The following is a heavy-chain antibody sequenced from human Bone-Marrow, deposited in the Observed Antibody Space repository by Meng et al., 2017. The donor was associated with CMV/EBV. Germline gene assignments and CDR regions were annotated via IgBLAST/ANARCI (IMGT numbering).Heavy chain of an antibody. D-gene: IGHD2-21*01. Sequence: GSLRLSCAVYGGSFSGYYWSWIRQPPGKGLEWIGEINHSGSTNYNPSLKSRVTISVDTSKNQFSLKLSSVTAADTAVYYCARNGGDDAFDIWGQGTMVTVSS. V-gene: IGHV4-34*01. J-gene: IGHJ3*02. CDR1: GGSFSGYY. CDR3: ARNGGDDAFDI. CDR2: INHSGST.